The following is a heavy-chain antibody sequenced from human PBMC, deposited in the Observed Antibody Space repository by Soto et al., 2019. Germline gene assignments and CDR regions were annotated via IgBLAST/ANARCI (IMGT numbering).Heavy chain of an antibody. J-gene: IGHJ4*02. Sequence: VASVKVSCKASGGTFSSYAISWVRQAPGQGLEWMGGIIPIVGTANYAQKFQGRVTITADESTSTAYMELSSLRSEDTAVYYCARVRSDYYSRVFDYWGQGTLVTVSS. CDR3: ARVRSDYYSRVFDY. CDR2: IIPIVGTA. D-gene: IGHD3-22*01. CDR1: GGTFSSYA. V-gene: IGHV1-69*13.